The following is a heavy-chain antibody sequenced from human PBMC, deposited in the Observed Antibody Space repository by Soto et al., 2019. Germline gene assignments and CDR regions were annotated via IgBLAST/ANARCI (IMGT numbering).Heavy chain of an antibody. Sequence: LRLSCAASGFTFSSYGVHWVRQAPGKGLEWVASVSYDGSNKHYADSVKGRFTISRDNSRNTLDLQMNSLRAEDTAVYYCAKDTYYYDRSGYYTYDHWGQGTQVTVPQ. D-gene: IGHD3-22*01. J-gene: IGHJ4*02. CDR1: GFTFSSYG. CDR2: VSYDGSNK. V-gene: IGHV3-30*18. CDR3: AKDTYYYDRSGYYTYDH.